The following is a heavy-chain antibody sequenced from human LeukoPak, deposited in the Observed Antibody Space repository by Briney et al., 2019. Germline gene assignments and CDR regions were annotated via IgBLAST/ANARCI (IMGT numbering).Heavy chain of an antibody. CDR2: MNPNSGNT. CDR1: GYTFTSYD. J-gene: IGHJ6*03. Sequence: GASVKVSCKASGYTFTSYDINWVRQATGQGLEWMGWMNPNSGNTGYAQKFQGRVTITRNTSISTAYMELSSLRSEDTAVYYCARDGGSSGNGAYYMDVWGKGTTVTVSS. V-gene: IGHV1-8*03. D-gene: IGHD2-15*01. CDR3: ARDGGSSGNGAYYMDV.